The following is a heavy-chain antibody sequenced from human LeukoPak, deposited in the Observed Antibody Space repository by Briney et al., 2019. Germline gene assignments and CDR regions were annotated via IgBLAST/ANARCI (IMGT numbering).Heavy chain of an antibody. D-gene: IGHD2-2*01. CDR3: ARLKYCSSTSCYDAFDI. J-gene: IGHJ3*02. CDR1: GYRFTSYW. V-gene: IGHV5-51*01. Sequence: GESLKISCEGSGYRFTSYWIGWVRQMPGKGLEWMGIIYPGDSDTRYSPSFQGQVTISADESISTAYLQWSSLKASDTAMYYCARLKYCSSTSCYDAFDIWGQGTMVTVSS. CDR2: IYPGDSDT.